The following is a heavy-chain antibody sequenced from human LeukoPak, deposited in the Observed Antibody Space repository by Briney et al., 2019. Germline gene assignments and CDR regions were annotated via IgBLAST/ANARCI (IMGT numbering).Heavy chain of an antibody. J-gene: IGHJ6*03. CDR2: LTGSGGNT. Sequence: GGSLRLSCAASGFNFSSHAMSWVRQAPGKGLEWVSGLTGSGGNTYYADSVKGRFTISRDNSKNTLSLQMNSLRAEDAAVYYCVKFRGIQHYNYHMDVWGKGTTVTVSS. V-gene: IGHV3-23*01. CDR1: GFNFSSHA. CDR3: VKFRGIQHYNYHMDV. D-gene: IGHD3-10*01.